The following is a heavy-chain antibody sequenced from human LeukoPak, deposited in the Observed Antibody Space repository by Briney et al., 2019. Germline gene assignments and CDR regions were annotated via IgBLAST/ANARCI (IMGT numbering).Heavy chain of an antibody. J-gene: IGHJ4*02. D-gene: IGHD3-3*01. CDR2: INHSGST. V-gene: IGHV4-34*01. CDR3: ARRYYYFWSGYYYFDY. Sequence: SETLSLTCAVYGGSFSGYYWSWIRQPPGKGLEWIGEINHSGSTNYNPSLKSRVTISVDTSKNQFSLKLSSVTAADTAVYYCARRYYYFWSGYYYFDYWGQGTLVTVSS. CDR1: GGSFSGYY.